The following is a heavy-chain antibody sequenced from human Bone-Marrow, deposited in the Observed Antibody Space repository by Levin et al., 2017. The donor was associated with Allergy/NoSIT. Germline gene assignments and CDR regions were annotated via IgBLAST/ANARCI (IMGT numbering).Heavy chain of an antibody. Sequence: LRLSCTVSGGSMNSGDKFWSWIRQHPGKGLEWLGYINHSGSTYYKPSLKSRIAMSVDTSKRQFSLRLSSVTAADTAVYYCVSTRIFVVGHSTFDYWGQGTPVTVSS. V-gene: IGHV4-31*03. J-gene: IGHJ4*02. CDR2: INHSGST. D-gene: IGHD2-15*01. CDR1: GGSMNSGDKF. CDR3: VSTRIFVVGHSTFDY.